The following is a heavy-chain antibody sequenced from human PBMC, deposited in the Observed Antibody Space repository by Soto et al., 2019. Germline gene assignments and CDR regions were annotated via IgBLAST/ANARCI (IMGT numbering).Heavy chain of an antibody. D-gene: IGHD3-22*01. V-gene: IGHV3-23*01. J-gene: IGHJ4*02. CDR1: GFTFSSYA. CDR2: ISGSGGST. CDR3: AKGEYYDSSGYPIPDY. Sequence: GGSLRLSCAASGFTFSSYAMSWVRQAPGKGLEWVSAISGSGGSTYYADSVKGRFTISRDNSKNTLYLQMNSLRAEDTAVYYCAKGEYYDSSGYPIPDYWGQGTLVTVSS.